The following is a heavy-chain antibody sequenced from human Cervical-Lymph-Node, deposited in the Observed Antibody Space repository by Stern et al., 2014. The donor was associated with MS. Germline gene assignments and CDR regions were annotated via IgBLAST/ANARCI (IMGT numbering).Heavy chain of an antibody. CDR1: GFTFDDYV. J-gene: IGHJ4*02. Sequence: EVQLVQSGGGLVQPGRSLRLSCATSGFTFDDYVMHWVRQAPGKGLEWVSGISWKRGNIAYADSVKGRFTISRDNAKNSLYLEMNNLRVEDTALYYCVKDPSMSARPRYFDYWGQGTLVTVSS. V-gene: IGHV3-9*01. CDR3: VKDPSMSARPRYFDY. CDR2: ISWKRGNI. D-gene: IGHD6-6*01.